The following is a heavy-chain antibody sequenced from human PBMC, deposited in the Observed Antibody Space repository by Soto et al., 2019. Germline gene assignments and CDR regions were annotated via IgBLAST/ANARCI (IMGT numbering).Heavy chain of an antibody. V-gene: IGHV3-74*01. Sequence: GGSLRLSCAASGFTFSTYWMHWVRQAPGSGLVWVSRLNSDGSGTDYADSVKGRFTISRDDAKNTLYLQMNSLRAEDTAIYYCARELSAFGIDVWGQGTTVTVSS. CDR2: LNSDGSGT. D-gene: IGHD3-16*02. CDR3: ARELSAFGIDV. J-gene: IGHJ6*02. CDR1: GFTFSTYW.